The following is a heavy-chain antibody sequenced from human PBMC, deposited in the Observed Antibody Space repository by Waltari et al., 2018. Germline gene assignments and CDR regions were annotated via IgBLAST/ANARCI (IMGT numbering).Heavy chain of an antibody. J-gene: IGHJ4*02. CDR1: GFPFSSSW. D-gene: IGHD6-13*01. CDR2: IKTDGSET. V-gene: IGHV3-7*01. CDR3: AIGGVETSWYWRY. Sequence: EVQVVESGGGLVQPGGSLGLSCAASGFPFSSSWMTGVRQAPGKGLEWVANIKTDGSETYYVDSVKGRFTISRDNTKNSLYLQMSSLRAEDTAVYYCAIGGVETSWYWRYWGQGTLVTVSS.